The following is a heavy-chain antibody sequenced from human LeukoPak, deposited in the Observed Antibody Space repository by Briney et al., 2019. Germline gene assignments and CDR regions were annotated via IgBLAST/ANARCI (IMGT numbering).Heavy chain of an antibody. CDR2: ITTTFYT. CDR1: GFTFSSYS. D-gene: IGHD6-13*01. V-gene: IGHV3-21*01. Sequence: PGGSLRLSCAASGFTFSSYSFNWVRQVPGKGLEWVSSITTTFYTYYTDSVKGRFTISRDNAKNSLYLQMISLRAEDTAVYYCARMRANWYEDYWGQGTLVTVSS. CDR3: ARMRANWYEDY. J-gene: IGHJ4*02.